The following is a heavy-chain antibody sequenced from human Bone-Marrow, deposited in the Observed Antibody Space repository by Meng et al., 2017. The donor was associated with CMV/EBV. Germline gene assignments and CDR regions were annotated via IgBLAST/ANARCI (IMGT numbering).Heavy chain of an antibody. CDR3: ARDLSVLGPRYYYGMDV. Sequence: GGSLRLSCAASGFTFSSYGMHWVRQAPGKGLEWVAFIRYDGSNKYYADSVKGRFTISRDNSKNTLYLQMNSLRAEDTAVYYCARDLSVLGPRYYYGMDVWGQGTTVTVSS. CDR1: GFTFSSYG. D-gene: IGHD3-16*01. J-gene: IGHJ6*02. V-gene: IGHV3-30*02. CDR2: IRYDGSNK.